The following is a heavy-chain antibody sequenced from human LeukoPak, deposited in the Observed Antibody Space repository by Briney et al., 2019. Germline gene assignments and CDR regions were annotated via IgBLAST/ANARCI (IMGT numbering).Heavy chain of an antibody. CDR3: AKDIPAWTAAGNVGGFDY. Sequence: GGSLTLSCAASGFTFDDYAMHWVRQAPGKGLEWVSGISWNSGSIGYADSVKGRFTISRDNAKNSLYLQMNSLRAEDTALYYCAKDIPAWTAAGNVGGFDYWGQGTLVTVSS. CDR2: ISWNSGSI. CDR1: GFTFDDYA. V-gene: IGHV3-9*01. J-gene: IGHJ4*02. D-gene: IGHD6-13*01.